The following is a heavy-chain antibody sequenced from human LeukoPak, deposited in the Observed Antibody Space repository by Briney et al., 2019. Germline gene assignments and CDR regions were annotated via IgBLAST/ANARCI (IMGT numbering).Heavy chain of an antibody. V-gene: IGHV3-33*08. CDR2: IWYDGSNK. CDR1: GFTFSDYY. J-gene: IGHJ4*02. D-gene: IGHD2-21*02. CDR3: ARRGVVVTAIDY. Sequence: GGSLRRSCAASGFTFSDYYMSWIRQAPGKGLEWVAVIWYDGSNKYYADSVKGRFTISRDNSKNTLYLQMNSLRAEDTAVYYCARRGVVVTAIDYWGQGTLVTVSS.